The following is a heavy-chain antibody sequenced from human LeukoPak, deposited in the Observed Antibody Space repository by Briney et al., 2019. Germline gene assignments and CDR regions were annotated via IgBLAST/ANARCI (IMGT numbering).Heavy chain of an antibody. D-gene: IGHD6-6*01. Sequence: SQTLSLTCAVSGGSISSGGYSWSWIRQPPGKGLEWIVYIYHSGSTYYNPSHKSRVTISVDRSKNQFSLKLSSVTAADTAVYYCARTSYSSSPGSWYFDLWGRGTLVTVSS. CDR1: GGSISSGGYS. V-gene: IGHV4-30-2*01. CDR3: ARTSYSSSPGSWYFDL. J-gene: IGHJ2*01. CDR2: IYHSGST.